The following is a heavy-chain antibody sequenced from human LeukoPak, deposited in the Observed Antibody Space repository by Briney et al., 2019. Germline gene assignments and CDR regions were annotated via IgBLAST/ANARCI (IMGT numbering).Heavy chain of an antibody. CDR3: AKKKTGTTKAFDC. CDR1: GFTFSSYA. Sequence: PGGSLRLSCAASGFTFSSYAMSWVRQAPGKGPEWVSAISGGGPGTYYADSVKGRFTISRDNSKNTLYLQMNSLRAEDTAVYYCAKKKTGTTKAFDCWGQGTLVTVSS. J-gene: IGHJ4*02. CDR2: ISGGGPGT. D-gene: IGHD4-11*01. V-gene: IGHV3-23*01.